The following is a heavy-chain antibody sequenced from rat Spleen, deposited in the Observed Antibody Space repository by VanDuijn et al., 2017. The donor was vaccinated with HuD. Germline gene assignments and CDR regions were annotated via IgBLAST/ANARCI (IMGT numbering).Heavy chain of an antibody. CDR2: IWGHGNA. J-gene: IGHJ3*01. CDR3: TTFYYYDGSYYYPFAY. CDR1: GFSLSNYG. Sequence: QVQLKESGPGLVQPSQTLSLTCTVSGFSLSNYGVIWVRRPPGKGLEWMGVIWGHGNANYNSALKSRLSIRRDNSKNQVFLKMNSLQTEDTAIYFCTTFYYYDGSYYYPFAYWGQGTLVTVSS. D-gene: IGHD1-12*02. V-gene: IGHV2-13*01.